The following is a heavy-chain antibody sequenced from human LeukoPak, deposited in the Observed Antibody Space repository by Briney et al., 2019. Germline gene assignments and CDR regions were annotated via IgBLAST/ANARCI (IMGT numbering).Heavy chain of an antibody. CDR1: GFTFSSYE. D-gene: IGHD3-10*01. V-gene: IGHV3-7*01. CDR2: IKQDGSEK. J-gene: IGHJ4*02. CDR3: ARDRGDYYGSGSYYKDFDY. Sequence: GGSLRLSCAASGFTFSSYEMNWVRQAPGKGLEWVANIKQDGSEKYYVDSVKGRFTISRDNAKNSLYLQMNSLRAEDTAVYYCARDRGDYYGSGSYYKDFDYWGQGTLVTVSS.